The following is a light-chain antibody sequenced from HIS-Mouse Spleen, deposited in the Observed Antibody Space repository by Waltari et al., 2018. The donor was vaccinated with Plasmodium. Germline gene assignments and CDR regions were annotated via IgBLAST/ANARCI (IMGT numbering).Light chain of an antibody. CDR3: QPYNSYSWT. Sequence: DIQMTQSPSTLSASVGDRVTITCRASQSISSRLALYQQKPGKAPKLLIYKASSLESGVPSRFSGSGSGTEFTLTISSLQPDDFATYYCQPYNSYSWTFGQGTKVEIK. CDR1: QSISSR. CDR2: KAS. V-gene: IGKV1-5*03. J-gene: IGKJ1*01.